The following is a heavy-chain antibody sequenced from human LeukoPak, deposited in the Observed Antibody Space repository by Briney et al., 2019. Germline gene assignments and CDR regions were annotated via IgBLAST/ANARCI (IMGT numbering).Heavy chain of an antibody. CDR3: ARVITGGYDFWSGYYYFDY. CDR1: GYTFTSYG. V-gene: IGHV1-18*01. J-gene: IGHJ4*02. Sequence: ASVKVSCKASGYTFTSYGISWVRQAPGQGLERMGWISAYNGNTNYAQKLQGRVTMTTDTSTSTAYMELRSLRSDDTAVYYCARVITGGYDFWSGYYYFDYWGQGTLVTVSS. CDR2: ISAYNGNT. D-gene: IGHD3-3*01.